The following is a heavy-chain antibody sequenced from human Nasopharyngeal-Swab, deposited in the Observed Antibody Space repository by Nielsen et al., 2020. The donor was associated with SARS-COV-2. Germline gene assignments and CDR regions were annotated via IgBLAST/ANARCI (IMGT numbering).Heavy chain of an antibody. Sequence: ASVMVSCNVSGYILTNISMLWLGHAPGEELEGMGGFDPEDGDTYYAQNFKGRVTMTEDTSTDTVYMEMRSLRSEDTAVYYCATTPAYSGSYEAGPATNGEFDYWGQGTLVTVSS. CDR1: GYILTNIS. CDR2: FDPEDGDT. J-gene: IGHJ4*02. CDR3: ATTPAYSGSYEAGPATNGEFDY. V-gene: IGHV1-24*01. D-gene: IGHD1-26*01.